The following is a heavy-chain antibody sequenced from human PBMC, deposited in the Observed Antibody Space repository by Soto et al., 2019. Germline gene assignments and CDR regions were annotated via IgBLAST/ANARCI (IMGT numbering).Heavy chain of an antibody. CDR1: GGTLSSYA. V-gene: IGHV1-69*01. CDR2: IIPIFGTA. D-gene: IGHD3-22*01. J-gene: IGHJ4*02. Sequence: QVQLVQSGAEVKKPGSSVKISCKASGGTLSSYAISWVRQAPGQGLEWMGGIIPIFGTANYAQKFQGRVTITADESTSTVYMELSSLRSDDTAIYYCARGWGYDSTDYYYAYWGQGTLVIVSS. CDR3: ARGWGYDSTDYYYAY.